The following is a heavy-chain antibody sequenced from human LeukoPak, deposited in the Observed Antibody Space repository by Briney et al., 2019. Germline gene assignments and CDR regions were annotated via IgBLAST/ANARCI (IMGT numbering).Heavy chain of an antibody. V-gene: IGHV3-23*01. J-gene: IGHJ4*02. D-gene: IGHD5-18*01. Sequence: GGSLRLSCTGSGFTLSSYEMSWIRQAPGKGLEWVSSIDYSGDSPYYADSVKGRFTISRDNSKNTLYLQMNSLRAEDTAVYYCASIVDTANIFDYWGQGTLVTVSS. CDR1: GFTLSSYE. CDR3: ASIVDTANIFDY. CDR2: IDYSGDSP.